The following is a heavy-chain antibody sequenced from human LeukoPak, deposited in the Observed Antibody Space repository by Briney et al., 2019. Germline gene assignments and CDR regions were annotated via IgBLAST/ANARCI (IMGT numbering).Heavy chain of an antibody. D-gene: IGHD4-17*01. J-gene: IGHJ5*02. V-gene: IGHV1-18*01. CDR2: ISAYNGNT. CDR3: ARDLGDYGYNWFDP. CDR1: GYTFTSYG. Sequence: ASVKVSCKASGYTFTSYGISWARQAPGQGLEWMGWISAYNGNTNYAQKLQGRVTMTTDTSTSTAYMELRSLRSDDTAVYYCARDLGDYGYNWFDPWGQGTLVTVSS.